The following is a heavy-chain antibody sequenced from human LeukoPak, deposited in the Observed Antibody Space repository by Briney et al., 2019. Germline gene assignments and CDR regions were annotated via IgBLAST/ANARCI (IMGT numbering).Heavy chain of an antibody. CDR2: IHPNSDAT. V-gene: IGHV1-2*02. D-gene: IGHD6-13*01. CDR1: VYTFTGYY. Sequence: GASVKVTCKASVYTFTGYYMHWVRQPPAQGLEWMGWIHPNSDATNYAQKFQGRVTMTRDTSISTAYIELSRLRSDDTAVYYCARFHDREEGVFLQEQQLGTWFDPGGEGTLVTVSS. CDR3: ARFHDREEGVFLQEQQLGTWFDP. J-gene: IGHJ5*02.